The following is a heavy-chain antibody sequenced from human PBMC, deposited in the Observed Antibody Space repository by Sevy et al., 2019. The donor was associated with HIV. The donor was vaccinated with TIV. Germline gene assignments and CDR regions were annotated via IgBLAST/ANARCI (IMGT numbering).Heavy chain of an antibody. D-gene: IGHD6-25*01. Sequence: GGSLRLSCATSGFSFSDYYMSWIRQAPGKGLEWISYISSGGRIIYYADSVKGRFTISRDNTNNSPYLRMNSLRAEDTAVEYCARGRVAAADYYFDYWGQGTLVTVSS. CDR2: ISSGGRII. J-gene: IGHJ4*02. CDR1: GFSFSDYY. V-gene: IGHV3-11*01. CDR3: ARGRVAAADYYFDY.